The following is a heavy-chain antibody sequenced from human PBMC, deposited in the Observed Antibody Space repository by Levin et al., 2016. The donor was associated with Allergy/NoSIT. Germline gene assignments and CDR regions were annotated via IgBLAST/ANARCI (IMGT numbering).Heavy chain of an antibody. Sequence: WIRQPPGKGLEWVSAISGSGGSTYYADSVKGRFTISRDNSKNTLYLQMNSLRAEDTAVYYCAKDRSTYTPRIRFDYWGQGTLVTVSS. J-gene: IGHJ4*02. V-gene: IGHV3-23*01. D-gene: IGHD4-11*01. CDR3: AKDRSTYTPRIRFDY. CDR2: ISGSGGST.